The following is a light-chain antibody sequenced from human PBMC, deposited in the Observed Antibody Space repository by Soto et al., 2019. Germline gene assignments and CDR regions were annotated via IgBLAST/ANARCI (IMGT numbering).Light chain of an antibody. Sequence: AIQLTQSPSSLSASVGDRVTISCRASQEVRCALAWYQQKPGTAPKILIYDVSVLESGVPTRFSGSGSGTDFTLTITSLQPVDFATYDCQQFNSYPITFGQGTRLEIK. CDR3: QQFNSYPIT. V-gene: IGKV1-13*02. CDR1: QEVRCA. J-gene: IGKJ5*01. CDR2: DVS.